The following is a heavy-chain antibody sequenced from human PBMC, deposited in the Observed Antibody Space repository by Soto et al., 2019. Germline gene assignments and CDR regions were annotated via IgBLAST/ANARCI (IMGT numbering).Heavy chain of an antibody. Sequence: SETLPLTCAVSGGSHSSSNWWSWVRQPPGKGLEWIGETYHGGSTNYNPSLKSRDAISVDKSKNQCSLKLGSVSAADTAVYYCAREGAVAGLYYFDYWGQGTLVTVSS. D-gene: IGHD6-19*01. V-gene: IGHV4-4*02. J-gene: IGHJ4*02. CDR1: GGSHSSSNW. CDR2: TYHGGST. CDR3: AREGAVAGLYYFDY.